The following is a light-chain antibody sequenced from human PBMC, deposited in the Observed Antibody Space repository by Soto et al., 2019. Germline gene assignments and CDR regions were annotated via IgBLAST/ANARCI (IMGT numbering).Light chain of an antibody. Sequence: EIVLTQSPGTLSLSPGERATLSCRASQSVSSSYLAWYQQKPGQAPRLLIYGASSRATGIPDRFSGSGSGTDFTLTISRLEPEDFAVYDCQQYGSSPPITFGQATRLEIK. CDR2: GAS. V-gene: IGKV3-20*01. CDR3: QQYGSSPPIT. J-gene: IGKJ5*01. CDR1: QSVSSSY.